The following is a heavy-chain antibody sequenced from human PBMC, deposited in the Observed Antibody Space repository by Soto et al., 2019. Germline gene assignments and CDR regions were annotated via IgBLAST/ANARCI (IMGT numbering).Heavy chain of an antibody. CDR3: ARGFCELLHYYYYGMDV. J-gene: IGHJ6*02. CDR1: GYTFSSYA. Sequence: QVQLVQSGAEVKKPGSSVKVSCKASGYTFSSYAISWVRQAPGQGLEWMGGIIPIFGTANYAQKFQGRVTITADASTSTAYMDMSSLRSEDTAVYYCARGFCELLHYYYYGMDVWGQGTTVTVSS. D-gene: IGHD3-10*01. V-gene: IGHV1-69*01. CDR2: IIPIFGTA.